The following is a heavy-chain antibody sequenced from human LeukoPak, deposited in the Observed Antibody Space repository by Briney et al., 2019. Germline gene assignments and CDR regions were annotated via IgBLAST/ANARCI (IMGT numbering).Heavy chain of an antibody. CDR2: FHNSGTS. D-gene: IGHD6-19*01. CDR3: AREAVARNAFDI. J-gene: IGHJ3*02. V-gene: IGHV4-59*01. Sequence: SETLSLTCTVSDDSISDYYRGWIRQPPGKGLEWIGYFHNSGTSTYNPSLKSRVTISADTSKNQFSLKLNSLTTADTAVYYCAREAVARNAFDIWGQGTMVTVSS. CDR1: DDSISDYY.